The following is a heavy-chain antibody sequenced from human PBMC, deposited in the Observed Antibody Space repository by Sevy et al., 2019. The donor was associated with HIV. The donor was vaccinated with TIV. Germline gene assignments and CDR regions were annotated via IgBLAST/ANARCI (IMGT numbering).Heavy chain of an antibody. CDR1: GGSFSGYY. J-gene: IGHJ6*04. D-gene: IGHD2-2*01. Sequence: SETLSLTCAVYGGSFSGYYWSWIRQPPGKGLEWIGEINHSGSTNYNPSLKSRVTISVDTSKNQFSLKLSSVTAADTAMYYWTTSWRAILVEVPAARPVADYYYNGMDLWGKGTTATVSS. CDR3: TTSWRAILVEVPAARPVADYYYNGMDL. V-gene: IGHV4-34*01. CDR2: INHSGST.